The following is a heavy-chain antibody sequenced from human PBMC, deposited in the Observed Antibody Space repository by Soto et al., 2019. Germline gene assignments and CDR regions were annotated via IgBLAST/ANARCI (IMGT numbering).Heavy chain of an antibody. J-gene: IGHJ6*02. V-gene: IGHV3-48*02. CDR1: GFSFSSYS. CDR3: ARDPFWSGPGGYYYYGMDV. D-gene: IGHD3-3*01. CDR2: ISSSSSTI. Sequence: HPGGSLGLSCAASGFSFSSYSMNWVRQAPGKGLEWVSYISSSSSTIYYADSVKGRFTISRDNAKNSLYLQMNSLRDEDTAVYYCARDPFWSGPGGYYYYGMDVWGQGTTVTVSS.